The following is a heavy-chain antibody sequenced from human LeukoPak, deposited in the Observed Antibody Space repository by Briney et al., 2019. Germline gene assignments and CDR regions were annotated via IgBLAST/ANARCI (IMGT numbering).Heavy chain of an antibody. CDR3: ARGYDFWSGPLNWFDP. J-gene: IGHJ5*02. Sequence: PSETLSLTCAVYGGSFSGYYWSWIRQPPGKGLEWIGSIYYSGSTYYNPSLKSRVTISVDTSKNQFSLKLSSVTAADTAVYYCARGYDFWSGPLNWFDPWGQGTLVTVSS. D-gene: IGHD3-3*01. CDR2: IYYSGST. CDR1: GGSFSGYY. V-gene: IGHV4-34*01.